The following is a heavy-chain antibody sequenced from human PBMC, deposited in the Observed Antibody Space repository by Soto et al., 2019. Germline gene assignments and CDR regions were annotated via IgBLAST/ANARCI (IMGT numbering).Heavy chain of an antibody. CDR3: ASVLGSRRSGSYPSY. Sequence: GGSLRLSCAASGFTFSNYAMHWVRQAPGKGLEWVSIISFDDSNKFYTDSVKGRFTISRDNSKNSLYLQMNSLRAEDTALYYCASVLGSRRSGSYPSYWGQGTLVTVSS. J-gene: IGHJ4*02. V-gene: IGHV3-30*03. CDR1: GFTFSNYA. D-gene: IGHD3-10*01. CDR2: ISFDDSNK.